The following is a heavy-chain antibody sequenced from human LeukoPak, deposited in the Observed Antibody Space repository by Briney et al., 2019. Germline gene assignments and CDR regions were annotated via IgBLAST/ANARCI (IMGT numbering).Heavy chain of an antibody. CDR1: GFTFSSYG. V-gene: IGHV3-30*02. CDR2: IRYDGSNK. CDR3: ARDDPHYDILTGYYPIDS. D-gene: IGHD3-9*01. Sequence: PGGSLRLSCAASGFTFSSYGMHWVRQAPGKGLEWVAFIRYDGSNKYYADSVKGRFTISRDNSKNTLYLQMYSLRAEDTAVYYCARDDPHYDILTGYYPIDSWGQGTLVTVSS. J-gene: IGHJ4*02.